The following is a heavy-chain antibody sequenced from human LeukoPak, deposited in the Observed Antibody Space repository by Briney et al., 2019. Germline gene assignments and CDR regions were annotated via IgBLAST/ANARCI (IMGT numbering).Heavy chain of an antibody. Sequence: GASVKVSCKASGYTFTSYGISWVRQAPGQGLEWMGWISAYNGNTNYAQKLQGRVTMTTDTSTSTAYMELRSLRSDDTAVYYCARDDGNYCSGGSCYSYYCDYWGQETVVTVS. CDR1: GYTFTSYG. D-gene: IGHD2-15*01. V-gene: IGHV1-18*01. CDR3: ARDDGNYCSGGSCYSYYCDY. J-gene: IGHJ4*02. CDR2: ISAYNGNT.